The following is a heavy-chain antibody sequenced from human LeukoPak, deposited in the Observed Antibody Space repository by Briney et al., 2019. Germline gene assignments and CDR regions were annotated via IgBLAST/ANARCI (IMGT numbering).Heavy chain of an antibody. J-gene: IGHJ4*02. CDR2: IYYSGST. Sequence: SETLSLTCTVSGGSVSSGSYYWSWIRQPPGKGLEWIGYIYYSGSTNYNPSLKSRVTISVNTSKNQFSLKLSSVTAADTAVYYCAREGVYSSSWYFGYWGQGTLVTVSS. V-gene: IGHV4-61*01. CDR3: AREGVYSSSWYFGY. CDR1: GGSVSSGSYY. D-gene: IGHD6-13*01.